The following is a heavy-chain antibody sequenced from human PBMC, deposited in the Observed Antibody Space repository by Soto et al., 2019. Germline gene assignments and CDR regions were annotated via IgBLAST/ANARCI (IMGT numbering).Heavy chain of an antibody. Sequence: EVQLVASGGGVVQPGGSLRLSCVASGFSLSDHYMDWVRQAPGKGLEWLAVIRNERYAYTTNYAASVKGRFTISKDDSKNSLFLRLNSLTAEDAAIYNGADVTSHRDYLPWGQGTLVTVSS. CDR1: GFSLSDHY. D-gene: IGHD4-17*01. CDR2: IRNERYAYTT. J-gene: IGHJ4*02. V-gene: IGHV3-72*01. CDR3: ADVTSHRDYLP.